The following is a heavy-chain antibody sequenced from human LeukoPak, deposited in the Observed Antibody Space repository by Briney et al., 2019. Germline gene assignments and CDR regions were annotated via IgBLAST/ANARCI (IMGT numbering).Heavy chain of an antibody. Sequence: SETLSLTCAVYGGSFNGYYWSWIRQPPGKGLEWIGEINHSGSTNYNPSLKSRVTISVDTSKNQFSLKLSSVTAADTAVYYCARGGVGIAARRFDYWGQGTLVTVSS. D-gene: IGHD6-6*01. CDR3: ARGGVGIAARRFDY. V-gene: IGHV4-34*01. CDR2: INHSGST. J-gene: IGHJ4*02. CDR1: GGSFNGYY.